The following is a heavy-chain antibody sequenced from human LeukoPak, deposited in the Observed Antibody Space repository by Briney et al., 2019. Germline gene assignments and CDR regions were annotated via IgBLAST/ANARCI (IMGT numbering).Heavy chain of an antibody. J-gene: IGHJ3*02. V-gene: IGHV3-48*01. CDR2: ISSSSSTI. CDR3: ARSLVRGAHDAFDI. D-gene: IGHD3-10*01. Sequence: PGGSLRLSCAASGFTFSSYSMNWVRQAPGKGLEWVSYISSSSSTIYYADSVKGRFTISRDNAKNSLYLQMNSLRAEDTAVYYCARSLVRGAHDAFDIWGQGTMVTVSS. CDR1: GFTFSSYS.